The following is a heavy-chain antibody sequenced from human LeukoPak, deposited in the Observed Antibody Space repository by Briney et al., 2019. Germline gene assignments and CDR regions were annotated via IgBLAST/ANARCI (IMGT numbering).Heavy chain of an antibody. V-gene: IGHV4-61*02. CDR3: ARPGSGGIEDY. Sequence: SETLSLTCTVSGGSISSGDYYWNWIRQPAGKGLEWIGRIYASGSTNYNPSLKSRVTISIDTSKNQFSPELNSVTAADTAVYYCARPGSGGIEDYWGQGTLVTVSS. D-gene: IGHD1-14*01. CDR1: GGSISSGDYY. CDR2: IYASGST. J-gene: IGHJ4*02.